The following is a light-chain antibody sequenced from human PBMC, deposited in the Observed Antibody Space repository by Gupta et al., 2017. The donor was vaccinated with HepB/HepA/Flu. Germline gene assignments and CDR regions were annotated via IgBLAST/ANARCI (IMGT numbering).Light chain of an antibody. Sequence: SYELTQPPSVSVSLGQMARITCSGEALPKKYAYWYQQKPGQFPVLVIYKDSERPSGIPERFSGSSSGTIVTLTISGVQAEDEADYYGLSADSSGTWVFGGGTKLTVL. CDR2: KDS. CDR1: ALPKKY. CDR3: LSADSSGTWV. J-gene: IGLJ3*02. V-gene: IGLV3-16*01.